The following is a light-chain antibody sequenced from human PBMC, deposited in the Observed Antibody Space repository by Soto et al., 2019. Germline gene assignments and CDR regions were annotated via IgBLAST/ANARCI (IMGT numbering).Light chain of an antibody. CDR2: TSD. V-gene: IGLV1-44*01. CDR3: AAWDDRLSGPV. J-gene: IGLJ1*01. CDR1: SSNIGNNP. Sequence: QSVLTQPPSASGTPGQRVTIRCSGPSSNIGNNPVNWYQQLPGTAPKLLIYTSDQRPSGVPDRFSASKSGTSASLAISGLQSEDEADYYCAAWDDRLSGPVFGTGTKLTVL.